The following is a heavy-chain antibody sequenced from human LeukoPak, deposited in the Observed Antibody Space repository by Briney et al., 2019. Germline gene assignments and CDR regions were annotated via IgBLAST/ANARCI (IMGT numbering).Heavy chain of an antibody. Sequence: SQTLSLTCAISGDTFSSNSAAWIWIRQSPSRGLEWLGRTYYRSRWHTDYAVSVNSRIAISADTSKNQYSLQLNSVTPEDTAVYYCARDGPGDQGLDCWGQGTLVTVSS. CDR1: GDTFSSNSAA. D-gene: IGHD3-10*01. CDR3: ARDGPGDQGLDC. J-gene: IGHJ4*02. CDR2: TYYRSRWHT. V-gene: IGHV6-1*01.